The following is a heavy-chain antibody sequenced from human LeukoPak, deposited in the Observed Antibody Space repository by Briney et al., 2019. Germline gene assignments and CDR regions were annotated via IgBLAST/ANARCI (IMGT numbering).Heavy chain of an antibody. Sequence: SETLSLTCAVYGGSFSGYYWSWIRQPPGKGLEWIGEINDSGSTNYNPPPKRRVTISVDTSKNQFSLKLSSVTGADTAVYYCARGRVAAAGTPGYWGQGNLVTVSS. J-gene: IGHJ4*02. V-gene: IGHV4-34*01. CDR3: ARGRVAAAGTPGY. CDR2: INDSGST. CDR1: GGSFSGYY. D-gene: IGHD6-13*01.